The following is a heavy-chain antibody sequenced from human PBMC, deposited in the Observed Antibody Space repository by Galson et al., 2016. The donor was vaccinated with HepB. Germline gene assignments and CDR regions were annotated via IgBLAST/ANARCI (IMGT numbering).Heavy chain of an antibody. CDR1: GPGFKGYG. CDR2: IEGGGHTT. J-gene: IGHJ4*02. CDR3: AIGATGATWRN. Sequence: SLRLSCAVSGPGFKGYGMSWVRQAPGKGLQWVSDIEGGGHTTHHADSVKGRFTMSRDNSQDTVYLEMKSVRVEDTAIYYCAIGATGATWRNWGQGTLVTVSS. V-gene: IGHV3-23*01. D-gene: IGHD1-1*01.